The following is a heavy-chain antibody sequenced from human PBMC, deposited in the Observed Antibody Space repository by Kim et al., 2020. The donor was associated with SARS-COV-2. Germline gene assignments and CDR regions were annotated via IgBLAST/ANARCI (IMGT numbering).Heavy chain of an antibody. Sequence: SETLSLTCTVSGGSISSGGYYWSWIRQHPGKGLEWIGYIYYSGSTYYNPSLKSRVTISVDTSKNQFSLKLSSVTAADTAVYYCARDYRPEYSSSWYFDYWGQGTLVTVSS. CDR2: IYYSGST. V-gene: IGHV4-31*03. CDR3: ARDYRPEYSSSWYFDY. CDR1: GGSISSGGYY. J-gene: IGHJ4*02. D-gene: IGHD6-13*01.